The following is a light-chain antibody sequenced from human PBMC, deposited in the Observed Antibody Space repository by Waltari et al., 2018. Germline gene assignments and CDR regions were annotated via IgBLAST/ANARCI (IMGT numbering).Light chain of an antibody. V-gene: IGKV3-20*01. CDR1: QSVSRT. CDR2: GAS. CDR3: QHYVRLPAT. J-gene: IGKJ1*01. Sequence: EIVLTQSPGTLSLSPGARATFSCRASQSVSRTLAWYQQKPGQAPRLLIYGASTSATGSPERFSGGGSGTDFSLTIIRLEPEDFAVYYCQHYVRLPATFGQGTKLEIK.